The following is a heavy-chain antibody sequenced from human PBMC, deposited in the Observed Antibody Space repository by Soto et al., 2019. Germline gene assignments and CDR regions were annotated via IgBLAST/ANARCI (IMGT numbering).Heavy chain of an antibody. D-gene: IGHD5-18*01. V-gene: IGHV4-34*01. CDR3: ARIQLWLFYYYYMDV. CDR2: INHSGST. CDR1: GGSFSGYY. J-gene: IGHJ6*03. Sequence: QVQLQQWGAGLLKPSETLSLTCAVYGGSFSGYYWSWIRQPPGKGLEWIGVINHSGSTNYNPSLKSRVTISVDTSKNQFSLKLSSVTAADTAVYYCARIQLWLFYYYYMDVWGKGTTVTVSS.